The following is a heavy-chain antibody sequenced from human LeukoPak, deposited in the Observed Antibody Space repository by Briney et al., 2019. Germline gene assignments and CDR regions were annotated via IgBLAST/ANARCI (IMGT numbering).Heavy chain of an antibody. V-gene: IGHV4-39*07. CDR2: IYYSGST. Sequence: PSETLSLTCTVSGGSISSSSYYWGWIRQPPGKGLEWIGSIYYSGSTYYNPSLKSRVTISVDTSKNQFSLKLSSVTAADTAVYYCAGDFPYCSGGSCYPGNWFDPWGQGTLVTVSS. J-gene: IGHJ5*02. CDR3: AGDFPYCSGGSCYPGNWFDP. D-gene: IGHD2-15*01. CDR1: GGSISSSSYY.